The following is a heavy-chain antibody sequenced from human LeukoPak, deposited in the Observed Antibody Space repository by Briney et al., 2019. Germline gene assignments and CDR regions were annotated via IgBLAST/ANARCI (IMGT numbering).Heavy chain of an antibody. J-gene: IGHJ5*02. Sequence: GGSLRLSCAASGFTVSNNYLNWVRQAPGKGLEWVSVIYSGGTTYYANSVKGRFTISRDSSKNTMYLQMNSLRVEDPAMYYCGRDVGPWGQGTLVTVSS. CDR2: IYSGGTT. V-gene: IGHV3-53*01. CDR1: GFTVSNNY. CDR3: GRDVGP.